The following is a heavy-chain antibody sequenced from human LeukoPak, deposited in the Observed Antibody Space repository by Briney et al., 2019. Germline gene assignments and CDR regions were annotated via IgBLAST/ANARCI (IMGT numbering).Heavy chain of an antibody. D-gene: IGHD1-26*01. J-gene: IGHJ4*02. CDR2: NNSDGTST. V-gene: IGHV3-74*01. Sequence: PGGSLRLSCGASGFTFSRTWMHWVRQAPGKGLVCVSRNNSDGTSTVYADSVKGRFTISRDNAKNTVYLQMSGLRADDTAVYYCARDNYYSIDYWGQGTLVTVSS. CDR3: ARDNYYSIDY. CDR1: GFTFSRTW.